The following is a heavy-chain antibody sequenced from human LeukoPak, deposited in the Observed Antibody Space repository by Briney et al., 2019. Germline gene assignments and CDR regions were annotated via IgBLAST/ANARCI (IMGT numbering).Heavy chain of an antibody. J-gene: IGHJ4*02. Sequence: ASVKVSCKASGYTCTDYYMHWVRQAPGQGLEWLVWINPDSGGTNYAQKFQGRVTMTIDTSITTAYLELTRLTSDDTAVYYCARGEGSSIDYWGQGTLVSVS. CDR3: ARGEGSSIDY. D-gene: IGHD6-13*01. V-gene: IGHV1-2*02. CDR1: GYTCTDYY. CDR2: INPDSGGT.